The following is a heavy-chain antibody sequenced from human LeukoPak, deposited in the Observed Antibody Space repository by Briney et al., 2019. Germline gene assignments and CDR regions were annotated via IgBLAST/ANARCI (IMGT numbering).Heavy chain of an antibody. CDR3: AKDDNYIRFLS. Sequence: GETLRLSCAASGFTFSSHGMNWVRQAPGKGLEWVSGISGSGGNTYYADSMKGRFTISRDNSKNTLYLQMNSLRAEDTAVYYCAKDDNYIRFLSWGQGTLVTVSS. D-gene: IGHD3-16*01. J-gene: IGHJ5*02. CDR1: GFTFSSHG. CDR2: ISGSGGNT. V-gene: IGHV3-23*01.